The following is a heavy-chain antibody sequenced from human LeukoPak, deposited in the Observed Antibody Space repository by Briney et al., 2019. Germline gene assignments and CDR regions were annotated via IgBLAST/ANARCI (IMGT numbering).Heavy chain of an antibody. Sequence: AAVRVSFKASGYPFTTYDINWVRKATGQGVEWMGWMNPSSGYTGYSQNFQGRVHMTTNTSITPAHMALSSLRSEDTAAYYCARISDHNWYFDLWGRGTLVTVSS. CDR2: MNPSSGYT. CDR3: ARISDHNWYFDL. J-gene: IGHJ2*01. V-gene: IGHV1-8*01. CDR1: GYPFTTYD. D-gene: IGHD1-14*01.